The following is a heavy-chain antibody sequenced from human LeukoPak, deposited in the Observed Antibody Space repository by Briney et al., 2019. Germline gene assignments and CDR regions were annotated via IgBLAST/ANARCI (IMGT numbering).Heavy chain of an antibody. V-gene: IGHV3-66*01. CDR1: GFTVSSNY. J-gene: IGHJ4*02. CDR2: IYSGGSS. CDR3: AREVRYFDWLPTYYFDF. Sequence: GGSLRLSCAASGFTVSSNYMSWVRQAPGQGLEWVSVIYSGGSSYYADSVKGRFTISRNNSKNTLYLQMNSLRAEDTAVYDCAREVRYFDWLPTYYFDFWGQGTLVTVSS. D-gene: IGHD3-9*01.